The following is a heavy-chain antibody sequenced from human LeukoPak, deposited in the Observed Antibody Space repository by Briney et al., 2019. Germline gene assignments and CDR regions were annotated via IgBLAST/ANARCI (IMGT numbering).Heavy chain of an antibody. CDR3: VKDLDFRADC. D-gene: IGHD2/OR15-2a*01. Sequence: GGSLRLSCAASGFTFSSYWMHWVRQTPGRGLVWVARINTDGTIIDYADSVQGRFTISRDNAKNTLYLQMNSLRAEDTALYYSVKDLDFRADCWGQGTLVTVSS. J-gene: IGHJ4*02. V-gene: IGHV3-74*01. CDR1: GFTFSSYW. CDR2: INTDGTII.